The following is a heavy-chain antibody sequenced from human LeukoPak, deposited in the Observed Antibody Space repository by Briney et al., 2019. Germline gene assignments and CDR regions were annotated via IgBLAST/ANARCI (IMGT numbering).Heavy chain of an antibody. CDR1: GGSIDSYY. Sequence: SETLSLTCTVSGGSIDSYYWSWIRQPPGKGLEWIGYIYYTGSTEYHPSLKSRVTISLDTSKNQFSLKLTSVTAADTAVYYCARVYQSAEYYFDYWGQGDLVSVSS. CDR3: ARVYQSAEYYFDY. D-gene: IGHD2-2*01. V-gene: IGHV4-59*01. J-gene: IGHJ4*02. CDR2: IYYTGST.